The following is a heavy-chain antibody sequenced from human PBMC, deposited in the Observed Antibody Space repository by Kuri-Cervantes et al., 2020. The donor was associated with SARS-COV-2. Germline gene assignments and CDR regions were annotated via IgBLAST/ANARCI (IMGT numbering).Heavy chain of an antibody. CDR3: AGVGYCSSTSCYAFDY. CDR1: GYTFTGYY. D-gene: IGHD2-2*01. V-gene: IGHV1-2*02. Sequence: ASVKVSCKASGYTFTGYYMHWVRQAPGQGLEWMGWINPNSGGTSYAQKFQGRVTITTDESTGTAYMELSSLRSEDTAVYYCAGVGYCSSTSCYAFDYWGQGTLVTVSS. J-gene: IGHJ4*02. CDR2: INPNSGGT.